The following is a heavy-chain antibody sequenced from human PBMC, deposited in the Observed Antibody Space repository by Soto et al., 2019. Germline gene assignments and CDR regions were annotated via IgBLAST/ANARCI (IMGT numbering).Heavy chain of an antibody. CDR1: GYTFTNND. V-gene: IGHV1-8*02. Sequence: QVQLVQSGAEVKKPGASVKVSCKASGYTFTNNDVSWVRQATGQGIEWMGWMNPGSGDTGYAQKFQGRVTMTRDISIATAYMELNSLTSEYTAIDYCARMESFGSLNWFDPWGQGTLVTVSS. CDR2: MNPGSGDT. D-gene: IGHD5-18*01. J-gene: IGHJ5*02. CDR3: ARMESFGSLNWFDP.